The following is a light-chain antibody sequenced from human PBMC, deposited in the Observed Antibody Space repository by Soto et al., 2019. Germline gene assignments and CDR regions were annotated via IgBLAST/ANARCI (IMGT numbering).Light chain of an antibody. CDR3: HQYAESPLT. V-gene: IGKV3-20*01. Sequence: EIVLTQSPDTLSLSPGERATLSCRTSEPIRNTYEAWYNQKPGQAPRLLIYGASSRAIGIPDRFSGSGSGTDFTLTISRLDPEDFALYYCHQYAESPLTFGGGTKVEIK. CDR2: GAS. CDR1: EPIRNTY. J-gene: IGKJ4*01.